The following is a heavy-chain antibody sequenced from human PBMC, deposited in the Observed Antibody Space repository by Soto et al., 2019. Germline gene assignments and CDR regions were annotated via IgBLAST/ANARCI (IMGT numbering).Heavy chain of an antibody. CDR2: IWLDGSNK. CDR3: ARGQLPAATTYFEF. CDR1: GFTFSSYA. V-gene: IGHV3-33*01. D-gene: IGHD2-15*01. J-gene: IGHJ4*02. Sequence: WGSLRLSCAASGFTFSSYAIHWVRQDPGKGLEWVAIIWLDGSNKYYADSVKGRFSISRDNSKNTLFLQMDSLRAEDTAVYYCARGQLPAATTYFEFWGKENMVIVST.